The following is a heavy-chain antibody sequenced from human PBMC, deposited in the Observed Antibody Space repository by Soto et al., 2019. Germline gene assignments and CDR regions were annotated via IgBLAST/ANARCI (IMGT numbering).Heavy chain of an antibody. D-gene: IGHD2-15*01. V-gene: IGHV4-61*01. CDR1: GGSVSSGSYY. J-gene: IGHJ4*02. Sequence: PSETLSLTCTVSGGSVSSGSYYWSWIRQPPGKGLEWIGYIYYSGSTNYNTSLKSRVTISVDTSKNQFSLKLSSVTAADTAVYYCARDRPGYCSGGSCSYFDYWGQGTLVTVSS. CDR2: IYYSGST. CDR3: ARDRPGYCSGGSCSYFDY.